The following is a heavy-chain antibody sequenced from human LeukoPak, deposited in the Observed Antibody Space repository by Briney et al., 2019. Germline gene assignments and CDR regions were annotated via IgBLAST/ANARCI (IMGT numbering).Heavy chain of an antibody. V-gene: IGHV4-59*01. CDR2: IYYSGRT. D-gene: IGHD5-24*01. CDR3: ARGRWLPNAFDI. Sequence: SETLSLTCTVSGDSINSYYWNWIRQPPGKGLEWIGYIYYSGRTDYNPSLKSRVTISVDTSKHQFSMKLKSVTAADTAVYFCARGRWLPNAFDIWGQGAMVTVFS. J-gene: IGHJ3*02. CDR1: GDSINSYY.